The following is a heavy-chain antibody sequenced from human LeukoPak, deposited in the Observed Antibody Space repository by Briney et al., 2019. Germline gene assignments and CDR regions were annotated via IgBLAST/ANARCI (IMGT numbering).Heavy chain of an antibody. Sequence: RPGGSLRLSCAASGFTFSSYAMSWVRQAPGKGLEWVSAISGSGGSTYFADSVKGRFTISRDNSKNTLYLQMNSLRAEDTAVYYCAKDLYSSGWSNFDYWGQGTLVTVSS. J-gene: IGHJ4*02. CDR2: ISGSGGST. D-gene: IGHD6-19*01. CDR1: GFTFSSYA. CDR3: AKDLYSSGWSNFDY. V-gene: IGHV3-23*01.